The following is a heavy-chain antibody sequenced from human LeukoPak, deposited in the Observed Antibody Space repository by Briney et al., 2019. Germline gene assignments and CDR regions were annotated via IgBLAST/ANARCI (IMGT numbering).Heavy chain of an antibody. V-gene: IGHV3-23*01. D-gene: IGHD3-22*01. Sequence: PGGSLRLSCAASRFTFSNSAMGWVRQAPGKGLEWVSAISGSGGSTYYADSVKGRFTISRDNSKNTLFLQMNSLRAEDTALYYCAKGSSGYFVDLWGQGTLVTVSS. CDR2: ISGSGGST. J-gene: IGHJ5*02. CDR1: RFTFSNSA. CDR3: AKGSSGYFVDL.